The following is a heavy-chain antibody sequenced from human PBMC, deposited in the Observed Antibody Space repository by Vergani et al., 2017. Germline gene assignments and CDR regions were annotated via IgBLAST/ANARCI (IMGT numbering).Heavy chain of an antibody. CDR2: IYHSGST. CDR3: ARGHDSSGYYYDY. V-gene: IGHV4-30-2*01. CDR1: GGSISSGGYS. Sequence: QLQLQESGSGLVKPSQTLSLTCAVSGGSISSGGYSWSWIRQPPGKGREWIGYIYHSGSTYYHPSLKSRVTISVDRSKNQSSLQLSSVTAADTAVYYCARGHDSSGYYYDYWGQGTLVTVSS. J-gene: IGHJ4*02. D-gene: IGHD3-22*01.